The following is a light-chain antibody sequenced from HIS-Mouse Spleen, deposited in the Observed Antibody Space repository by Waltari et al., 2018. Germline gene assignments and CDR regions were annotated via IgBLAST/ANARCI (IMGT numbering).Light chain of an antibody. CDR3: CSYAGSYTGV. V-gene: IGLV2-11*01. Sequence: QSALTQPRSVSGSPGQSVTIPCTGTSRDVGGYTYVPWYQQHPGKAPKLMIYDVSKRPSGVPDRFSGSKSGNTASLTISGLQAEDEADYYCCSYAGSYTGVFGTGTKVTVL. CDR1: SRDVGGYTY. CDR2: DVS. J-gene: IGLJ1*01.